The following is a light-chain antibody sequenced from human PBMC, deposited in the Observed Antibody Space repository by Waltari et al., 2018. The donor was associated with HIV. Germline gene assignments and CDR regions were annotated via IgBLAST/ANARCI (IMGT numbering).Light chain of an antibody. V-gene: IGLV1-44*01. Sequence: QSVLTQPPSTSGTPGQGVTISCSGSSSNIGINTVNWYQHLPGTAPKLLIYSSNQRPSGVPDRFSGSKSGTSASLAISGLQSEDEADYYCAAWDDRLNGWVFGGGTKLTVL. CDR2: SSN. CDR3: AAWDDRLNGWV. J-gene: IGLJ3*02. CDR1: SSNIGINT.